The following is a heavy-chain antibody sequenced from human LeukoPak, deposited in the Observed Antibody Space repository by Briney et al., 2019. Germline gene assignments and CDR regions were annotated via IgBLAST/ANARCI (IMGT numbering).Heavy chain of an antibody. V-gene: IGHV4-61*02. J-gene: IGHJ4*02. D-gene: IGHD7-27*01. CDR2: IYTSGST. CDR3: ASLRRAGDHYFDY. Sequence: SETLSLTCTVSGGSISSGSYYWSWIRQPAGKGLEWIGRIYTSGSTNYNPSLKSRVTISVDTSKNQFSLKLSSVTAADTAVYYCASLRRAGDHYFDYWGQGTLVTVSS. CDR1: GGSISSGSYY.